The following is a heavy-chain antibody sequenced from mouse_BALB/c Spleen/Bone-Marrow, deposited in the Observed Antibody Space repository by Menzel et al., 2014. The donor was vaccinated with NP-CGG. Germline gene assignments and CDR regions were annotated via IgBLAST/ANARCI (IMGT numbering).Heavy chain of an antibody. V-gene: IGHV5-6-5*01. Sequence: EVQGVESGGGLVKPGGSLKLSCAASGFTFSSYAMSWVRQTPEKRLEWVASISSGDNTYYPDSVKGRFTISRDNVRNILYLQMSSLRSEDTAMYYCARVTDTFYYGSSYWYFDVWGAGTTVTVSS. CDR2: ISSGDNT. CDR1: GFTFSSYA. J-gene: IGHJ1*01. D-gene: IGHD1-1*01. CDR3: ARVTDTFYYGSSYWYFDV.